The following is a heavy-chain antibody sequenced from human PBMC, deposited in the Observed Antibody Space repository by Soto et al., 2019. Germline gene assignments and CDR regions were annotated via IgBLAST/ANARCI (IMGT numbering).Heavy chain of an antibody. J-gene: IGHJ4*02. V-gene: IGHV1-18*01. CDR1: GYTFSNYG. D-gene: IGHD3-22*01. CDR2: ISVYSGNT. Sequence: GAPVKVSCKASGYTFSNYGISWARQAPGQGLEWMGWISVYSGNTNYAEKVQGRITMTTDTSTSTAYLDLRSLRSDDTAVYYCARDGTYYYDSSGYRPTAYWGQGTLVTVSS. CDR3: ARDGTYYYDSSGYRPTAY.